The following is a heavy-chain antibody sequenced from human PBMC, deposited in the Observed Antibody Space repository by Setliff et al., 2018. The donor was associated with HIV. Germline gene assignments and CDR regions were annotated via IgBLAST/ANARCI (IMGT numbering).Heavy chain of an antibody. V-gene: IGHV4-34*01. CDR1: GGSFSGYY. D-gene: IGHD1-20*01. Sequence: PSETLSLTCAVYGGSFSGYYWSWIRQPPGKGLEWIGEINHYGSTNYNPSLKSRVTISVDTSKNQFSLKLSSVTAADTAVYYCAGLTGTDFDYWGQGTLVTVS. CDR2: INHYGST. CDR3: AGLTGTDFDY. J-gene: IGHJ4*02.